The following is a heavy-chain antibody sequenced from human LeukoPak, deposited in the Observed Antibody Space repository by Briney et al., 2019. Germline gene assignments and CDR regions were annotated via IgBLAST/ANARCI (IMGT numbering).Heavy chain of an antibody. D-gene: IGHD1-26*01. J-gene: IGHJ4*02. CDR1: GFTFSSYA. V-gene: IGHV3-30-3*01. Sequence: GGSLRLSCAASGFTFSSYAMHWVRQAPGKGLEWVAVISYDGSNKYYADSVKGRFTISRDNSKNTLYLQMNSLRAEDTAVYYCARDLRKLRYFDYWGQGTLVTVSS. CDR2: ISYDGSNK. CDR3: ARDLRKLRYFDY.